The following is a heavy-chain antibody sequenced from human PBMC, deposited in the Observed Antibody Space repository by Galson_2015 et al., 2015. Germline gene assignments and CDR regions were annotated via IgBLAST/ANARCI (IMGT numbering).Heavy chain of an antibody. D-gene: IGHD6-19*01. V-gene: IGHV3-7*01. CDR3: AAVGVAPQTSLADLYHYHGMDV. Sequence: SLRLSCAASGFTFSSYWMSWVRQAPGKGLERVANIKQDGSEKYYVDSVKGRFTISRDNAKNSLYLQMNSLRAEDTAVYYCAAVGVAPQTSLADLYHYHGMDVWGQGTTATVSS. CDR2: IKQDGSEK. CDR1: GFTFSSYW. J-gene: IGHJ6*02.